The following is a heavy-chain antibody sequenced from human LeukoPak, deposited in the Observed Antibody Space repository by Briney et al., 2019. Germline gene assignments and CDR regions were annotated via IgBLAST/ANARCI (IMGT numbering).Heavy chain of an antibody. Sequence: ASVKVSCKASGGTFNSYAINWVRQAPGQGLEWMGGIIPIFGTTNYARKFRGRVTLTADKSTRTAYMELSSLRSEDTAVYYCASNLHYDILTGYTYWGQGTLVTVSS. J-gene: IGHJ4*02. CDR2: IIPIFGTT. V-gene: IGHV1-69*06. D-gene: IGHD3-9*01. CDR3: ASNLHYDILTGYTY. CDR1: GGTFNSYA.